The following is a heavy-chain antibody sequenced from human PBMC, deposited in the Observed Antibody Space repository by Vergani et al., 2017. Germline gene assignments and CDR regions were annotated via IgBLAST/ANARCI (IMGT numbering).Heavy chain of an antibody. CDR1: GYTFIGYG. J-gene: IGHJ5*02. CDR3: ARALYDYVWGSYQSGNWFDP. CDR2: ISAYNGNT. Sequence: QVQLVQSGAEVKKPGASVKVSCKASGYTFIGYGISWVRQAPGQGLEWMGWISAYNGNTNYAQKLQGRVTMTTDTSTSTAYMELRSLRSDDTAVYYCARALYDYVWGSYQSGNWFDPWGQGTLVTVSS. V-gene: IGHV1-18*04. D-gene: IGHD3-16*02.